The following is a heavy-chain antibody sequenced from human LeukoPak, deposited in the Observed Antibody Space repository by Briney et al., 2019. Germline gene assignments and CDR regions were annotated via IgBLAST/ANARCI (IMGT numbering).Heavy chain of an antibody. CDR3: ARGPDYIAARRTSYYYCGMDV. D-gene: IGHD6-6*01. V-gene: IGHV4-34*01. CDR2: INHSGST. Sequence: SETLSLTCAVYGGSFSGYYWSWIRQPPGKGLEWIGEINHSGSTNYNPSLKSRVTISVDTSKNQFSLKLSSVTAADTAVYYCARGPDYIAARRTSYYYCGMDVWGQGTTVTVSS. CDR1: GGSFSGYY. J-gene: IGHJ6*02.